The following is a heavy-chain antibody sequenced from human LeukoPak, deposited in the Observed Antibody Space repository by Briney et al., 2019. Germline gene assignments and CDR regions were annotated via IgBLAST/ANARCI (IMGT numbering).Heavy chain of an antibody. V-gene: IGHV4-38-2*02. CDR2: IYHSGST. D-gene: IGHD3-16*01. CDR1: GYSISSGYY. Sequence: SETLSLTCTVSGYSISSGYYWGWIRQPPGKGLEWIGSIYHSGSTCYNPSLKSRVTISVDTSKNQFSLKLSSVTAADTAVYYCARGYDYVWGSYHSAFDIWGQGTMVTVSS. J-gene: IGHJ3*02. CDR3: ARGYDYVWGSYHSAFDI.